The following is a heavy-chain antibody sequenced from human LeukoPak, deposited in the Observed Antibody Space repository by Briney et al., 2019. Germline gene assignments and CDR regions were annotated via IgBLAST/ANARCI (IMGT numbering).Heavy chain of an antibody. CDR1: GFTFSSYG. Sequence: GGSLRLSCAASGFTFSSYGMHWVRQAPGKGLEWVAVISYDGSNKYYADSVKGRFTISRDNSKNTLYLQMNSLRAEDTAVYYCAKDRSELRFLEWRSQQVYFQHWGQGTLVTVSS. J-gene: IGHJ1*01. CDR2: ISYDGSNK. V-gene: IGHV3-30*18. D-gene: IGHD3-3*01. CDR3: AKDRSELRFLEWRSQQVYFQH.